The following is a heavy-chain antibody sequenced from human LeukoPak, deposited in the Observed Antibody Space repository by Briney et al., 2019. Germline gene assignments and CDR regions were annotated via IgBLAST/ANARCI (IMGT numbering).Heavy chain of an antibody. D-gene: IGHD6-13*01. J-gene: IGHJ4*02. CDR1: GGSISSSSYY. CDR3: ASSNWLRDANFES. Sequence: SETLSLTCTVSGGSISSSSYYWGWIRQPPGKGLERIGSIYYSGSTYYNPALKSRVTISVDTPKNPLSLKATAVTASDSAVYHCASSNWLRDANFESWGEGTLVTVSS. V-gene: IGHV4-39*07. CDR2: IYYSGST.